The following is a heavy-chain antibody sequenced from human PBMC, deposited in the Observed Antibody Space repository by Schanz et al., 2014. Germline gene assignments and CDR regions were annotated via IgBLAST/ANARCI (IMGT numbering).Heavy chain of an antibody. V-gene: IGHV3-7*01. CDR3: GKDPHKDYGGKPQTLDM. CDR1: GFNFGDYY. CDR2: INPDGSGK. J-gene: IGHJ3*02. Sequence: DVQLVESGGGLVQSGGSLRLSCAASGFNFGDYYMTWVRQAPGKGLESVAKINPDGSGKYYVVSVKGRFTISGDNAKKSLDLHMNSLTAEDTALYYCGKDPHKDYGGKPQTLDMWGQGTMVTVSS. D-gene: IGHD4-17*01.